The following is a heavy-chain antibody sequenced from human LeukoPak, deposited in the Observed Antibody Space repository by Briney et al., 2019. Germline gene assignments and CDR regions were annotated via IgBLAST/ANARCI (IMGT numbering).Heavy chain of an antibody. V-gene: IGHV4-59*01. CDR1: GGSISSYY. Sequence: SETLSLTCTVSGGSISSYYWSWIRQPPGKGLEWVGYIYYSGSTNYNPSLKSRVTISVKTSKNQFSLKLSSVTAADTAVYYCARTTEGGYTYDYFYYYYMDVWGKGTTVTISS. J-gene: IGHJ6*03. CDR3: ARTTEGGYTYDYFYYYYMDV. D-gene: IGHD5-18*01. CDR2: IYYSGST.